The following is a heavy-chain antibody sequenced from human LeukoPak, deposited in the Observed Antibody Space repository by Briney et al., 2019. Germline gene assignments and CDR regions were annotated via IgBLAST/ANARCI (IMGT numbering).Heavy chain of an antibody. J-gene: IGHJ5*02. D-gene: IGHD1-26*01. V-gene: IGHV1-69*13. CDR1: GGTFSSYA. Sequence: SVKVSCKASGGTFSSYAISWVRQAPGQGLEWMGGIIPIFGTANYAQKFQGRVTITADESTSTAYMELSSLRSEDTAVYYCARGIVGATLKYWFDPWGQGTLVTVSS. CDR3: ARGIVGATLKYWFDP. CDR2: IIPIFGTA.